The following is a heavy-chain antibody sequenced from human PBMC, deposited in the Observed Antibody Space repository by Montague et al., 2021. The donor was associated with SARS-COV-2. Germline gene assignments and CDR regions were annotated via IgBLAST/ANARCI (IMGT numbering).Heavy chain of an antibody. D-gene: IGHD6-6*01. CDR1: GASVASGNFY. J-gene: IGHJ4*02. CDR2: MYYTGHT. Sequence: SETLSLTCTVSGASVASGNFYWSWIRQPPGKGLEWIGYMYYTGHTNYNPSLESRVTMPVDPSKNQFSLTLTSVTAADTAVYYCARSRANVPSRPGFDYWVQGALVTVSS. CDR3: ARSRANVPSRPGFDY. V-gene: IGHV4-61*01.